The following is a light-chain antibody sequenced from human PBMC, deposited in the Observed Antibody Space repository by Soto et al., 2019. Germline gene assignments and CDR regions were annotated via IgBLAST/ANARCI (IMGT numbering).Light chain of an antibody. CDR1: SSDVGRYNY. V-gene: IGLV2-8*01. J-gene: IGLJ2*01. CDR3: SSYGGSNTVV. Sequence: QSALTQPPSASGSTGQSVTISCTGCSSDVGRYNYVSWYQQHPGKAPKLMIYEVSKRPSGVPDRLSGSKSGNTASLTVSGLQAEDAADYYCSSYGGSNTVVFGRGTKVTVL. CDR2: EVS.